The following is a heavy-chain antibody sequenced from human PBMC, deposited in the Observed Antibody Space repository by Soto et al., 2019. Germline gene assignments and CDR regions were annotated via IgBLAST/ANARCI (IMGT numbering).Heavy chain of an antibody. D-gene: IGHD3-10*01. CDR3: AKTYSSASGSFYPPGVVGAFDI. CDR2: ISGSGGST. Sequence: GGSLRLSCAASGFTFSTYAMTWVRQAPGMGLEWVSSISGSGGSTYYADSVKGRFTISRDKSKNTLYLQMNSLRAEDTAVYYCAKTYSSASGSFYPPGVVGAFDIWGQGTMVTVSS. V-gene: IGHV3-23*01. J-gene: IGHJ3*02. CDR1: GFTFSTYA.